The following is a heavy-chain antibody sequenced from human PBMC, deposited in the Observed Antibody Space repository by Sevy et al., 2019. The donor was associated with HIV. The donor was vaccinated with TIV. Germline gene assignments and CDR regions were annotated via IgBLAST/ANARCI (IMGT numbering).Heavy chain of an antibody. CDR3: ARETEWLVRYFDY. V-gene: IGHV6-1*01. D-gene: IGHD6-19*01. J-gene: IGHJ4*02. CDR1: GDSVSSNSAA. CDR2: TYYRSKWYN. Sequence: SQTLSLTCAISGDSVSSNSAAWNWIRQSPSRGLEWLGRTYYRSKWYNDYAVSVKSRITNNPDTSKNPFSLQLNFVIPEDTAVYYCARETEWLVRYFDYWGQGTLVTVSS.